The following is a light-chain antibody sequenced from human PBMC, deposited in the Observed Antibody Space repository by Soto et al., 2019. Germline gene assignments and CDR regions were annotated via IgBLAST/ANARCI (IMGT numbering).Light chain of an antibody. CDR3: QSYDSSLSAL. CDR2: GNS. CDR1: SSNIGAGYD. V-gene: IGLV1-40*01. J-gene: IGLJ3*02. Sequence: QSVLTQPPSVSGDPGQRVTISCTGSSSNIGAGYDVHWYQKLPGTAPKLLIYGNSNRPSGVPDRFSGSKSGTSASLAITGLQAEDEADYYCQSYDSSLSALFGGGTKLTVL.